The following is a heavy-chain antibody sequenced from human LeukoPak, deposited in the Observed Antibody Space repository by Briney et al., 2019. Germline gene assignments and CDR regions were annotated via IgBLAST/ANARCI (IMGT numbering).Heavy chain of an antibody. D-gene: IGHD2-2*03. CDR2: IIPILGIA. Sequence: SVKVSCKASGGTFSSYTISWVRQAPGQGLEWMGRIIPILGIANYAQKFQGRVTITADKSASTAYMELSSLRSEDTAVYYCARDWSGYCSSTSCFHYYFDYWGQGTLVAVSS. CDR3: ARDWSGYCSSTSCFHYYFDY. CDR1: GGTFSSYT. V-gene: IGHV1-69*04. J-gene: IGHJ4*02.